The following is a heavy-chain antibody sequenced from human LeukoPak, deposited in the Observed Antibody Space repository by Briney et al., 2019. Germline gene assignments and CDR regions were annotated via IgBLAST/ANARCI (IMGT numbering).Heavy chain of an antibody. CDR3: ARVAGWHWFDP. D-gene: IGHD6-19*01. CDR2: IRPSGDNT. CDR1: GFPFSAYE. Sequence: GGSLRLSCAASGFPFSAYEMNWVRQAPGRGLEWVSSIRPSGDNTYYGDSVKGRFTISRDNSKNTVYLQMNNMRVDDTAVYYCARVAGWHWFDPWGQGTLVTVSS. V-gene: IGHV3-23*01. J-gene: IGHJ5*02.